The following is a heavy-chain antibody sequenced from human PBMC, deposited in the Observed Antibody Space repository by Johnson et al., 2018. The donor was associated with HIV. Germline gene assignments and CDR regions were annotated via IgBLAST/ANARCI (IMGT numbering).Heavy chain of an antibody. V-gene: IGHV3-74*01. CDR1: GLIFSRSW. J-gene: IGHJ3*02. Sequence: VQLVESGGGLVQPGGSLRLSCAASGLIFSRSWIHWVRQAPGKGLVWVSRTNSDGSSTNYADSVKGRFTISRDKAKNTLHLQMNSLRAEDTAVYYCAREWGMITCGGGIPRVACDIGGQGTMFTVSS. D-gene: IGHD3-16*01. CDR2: TNSDGSST. CDR3: AREWGMITCGGGIPRVACDI.